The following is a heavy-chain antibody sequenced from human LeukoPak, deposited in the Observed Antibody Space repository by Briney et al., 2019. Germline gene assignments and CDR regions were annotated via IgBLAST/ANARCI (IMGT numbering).Heavy chain of an antibody. Sequence: SETLSLTCTVSGGSIGSSSYYWGWIRQPPGKGLEWIGSIYYSGSTYYNPSLKSRVTISVDTSKNQFSLKLSSVTAADTAVYHCARVYYSNSYDYWYFDLWGRGTLVTVSS. CDR2: IYYSGST. CDR1: GGSIGSSSYY. J-gene: IGHJ2*01. CDR3: ARVYYSNSYDYWYFDL. V-gene: IGHV4-39*07. D-gene: IGHD6-13*01.